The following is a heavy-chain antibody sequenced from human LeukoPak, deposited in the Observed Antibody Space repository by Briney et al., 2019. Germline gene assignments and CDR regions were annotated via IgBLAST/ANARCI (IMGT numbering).Heavy chain of an antibody. CDR2: IKSKTDGGTT. CDR3: ITVDVYGSEFVPGVDY. Sequence: GGSLRLSCAASGFTFSNAWMSWVRQAPGKGLEWVGRIKSKTDGGTTDYAAPVKGRFTISRDDSKNTLYLQMNSLKTEDTAVYYCITVDVYGSEFVPGVDYWGQGTLVTVSS. CDR1: GFTFSNAW. J-gene: IGHJ4*02. D-gene: IGHD3-10*01. V-gene: IGHV3-15*01.